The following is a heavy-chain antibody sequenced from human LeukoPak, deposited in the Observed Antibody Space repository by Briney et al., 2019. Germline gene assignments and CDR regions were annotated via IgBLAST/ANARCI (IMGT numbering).Heavy chain of an antibody. CDR3: AKDRLIVGATSFDY. CDR2: ISYDGSYK. V-gene: IGHV3-30*18. D-gene: IGHD1-26*01. CDR1: GFTFSSYG. Sequence: AGGSLRLSCAASGFTFSSYGMHWVRQAPGKGLEWVAVISYDGSYKYYGDSVKGRFTISRDNSKNTLYPQMNSLRAEDTAVYYCAKDRLIVGATSFDYWGQGTLVTVSS. J-gene: IGHJ4*02.